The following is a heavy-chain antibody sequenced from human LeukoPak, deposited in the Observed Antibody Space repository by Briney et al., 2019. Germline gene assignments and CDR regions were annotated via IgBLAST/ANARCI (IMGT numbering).Heavy chain of an antibody. V-gene: IGHV1-18*01. J-gene: IGHJ4*02. D-gene: IGHD2-15*01. CDR3: ARDSPSSSGVSFTDY. Sequence: ASVKVSCEASGYTFSNYGVTWVRQAPGQGLDWVGWISAYNGNTKYAQNFQGRVTLTTDTATGTAYMEVDSLRSDDTAVYYCARDSPSSSGVSFTDYWGQGTLVTVSS. CDR1: GYTFSNYG. CDR2: ISAYNGNT.